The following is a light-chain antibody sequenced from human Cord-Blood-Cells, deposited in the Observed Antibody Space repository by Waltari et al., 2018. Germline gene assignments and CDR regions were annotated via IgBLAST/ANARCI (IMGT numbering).Light chain of an antibody. J-gene: IGKJ3*01. CDR2: AAS. Sequence: IQLTQSSSSLSASVGDRVTITCRASQGISSYLAWYQQKPGKAPKLLIYAASTLQSGVPSRFSGSGSGTDFTLTISSLQPEDFATYYCQQLNSLFTFGPGTKVDIK. CDR3: QQLNSLFT. V-gene: IGKV1-9*01. CDR1: QGISSY.